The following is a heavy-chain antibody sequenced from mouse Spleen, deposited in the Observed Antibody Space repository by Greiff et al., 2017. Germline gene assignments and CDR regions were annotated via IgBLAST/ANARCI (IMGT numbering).Heavy chain of an antibody. Sequence: EVKLMESGGGLVQSGRSLRLSCATSGFTFSDFYMEWVRQAHGKGLEWIAASRNKANDYTKEYSASEKVRFIVARDTSQSILDLQMNALIAGDTAIYYCARDAHYCYDDGWFAYWGQGTLVTVSA. CDR3: ARDAHYCYDDGWFAY. CDR2: SRNKANDYTK. D-gene: IGHD2-12*01. V-gene: IGHV7-1*01. CDR1: GFTFSDFY. J-gene: IGHJ3*01.